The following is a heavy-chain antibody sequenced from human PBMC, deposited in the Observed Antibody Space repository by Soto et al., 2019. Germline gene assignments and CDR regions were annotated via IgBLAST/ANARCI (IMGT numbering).Heavy chain of an antibody. J-gene: IGHJ4*02. CDR1: GFTFSNYA. D-gene: IGHD2-21*02. CDR2: TSYDGNNE. V-gene: IGHV3-30*03. CDR3: ARDAYCGGDCYSGQLDY. Sequence: GGSLRLSCAASGFTFSNYAMHWVRQAPGKGLEWVALTSYDGNNEYYTDSVKGRFTISRDNSKNTLYLQMNSLRAEDTAVYYCARDAYCGGDCYSGQLDYWGQGTLVTVSS.